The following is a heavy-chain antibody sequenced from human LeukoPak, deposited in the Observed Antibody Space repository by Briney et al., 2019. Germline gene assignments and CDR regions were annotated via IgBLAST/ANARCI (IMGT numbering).Heavy chain of an antibody. CDR2: IYYSGST. J-gene: IGHJ3*02. CDR1: GGSISSYY. D-gene: IGHD3-22*01. Sequence: PSETLSLTCTVSGGSISSYYWSWIRQPPGKGLGWIGYIYYSGSTNYNPSLKSRVTISVDTSKNQFSLKLSSVTAADTAVYYCARPLSISGYYYDAFDIWGQGTMVTVSS. V-gene: IGHV4-59*08. CDR3: ARPLSISGYYYDAFDI.